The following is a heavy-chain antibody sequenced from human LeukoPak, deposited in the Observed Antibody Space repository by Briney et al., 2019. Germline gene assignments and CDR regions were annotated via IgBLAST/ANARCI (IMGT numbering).Heavy chain of an antibody. J-gene: IGHJ5*02. D-gene: IGHD3-3*01. CDR1: GYTFSDYY. CDR2: INPDSGGT. V-gene: IGHV1-2*02. CDR3: ARGGGLEWLLYRSDWFDP. Sequence: ASVKVSCKASGYTFSDYYIQWVRQAPGQGLEWMGWINPDSGGTDYAQKFQGRVTMTRDRSISTAYMEVSRLRFDDTAVYYCARGGGLEWLLYRSDWFDPWGQGTLVTVSS.